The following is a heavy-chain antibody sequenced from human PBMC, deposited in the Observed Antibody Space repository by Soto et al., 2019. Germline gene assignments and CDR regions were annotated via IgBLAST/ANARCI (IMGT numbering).Heavy chain of an antibody. Sequence: GGSLRLSCAASGFTFSSYGMHWVRQAPGKGLEWVAVISYDGSNKYYADSVKGRFTISRGNSKNTLYLQMNSLRAEDTAVYYCAKDWTLYDFWTHFDYWGQGTLVTV. CDR1: GFTFSSYG. CDR3: AKDWTLYDFWTHFDY. V-gene: IGHV3-30*18. CDR2: ISYDGSNK. J-gene: IGHJ4*02. D-gene: IGHD3-3*01.